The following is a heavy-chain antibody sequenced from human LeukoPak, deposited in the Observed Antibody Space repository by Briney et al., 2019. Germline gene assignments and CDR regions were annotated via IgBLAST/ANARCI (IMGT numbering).Heavy chain of an antibody. Sequence: PSETLSLTCTVSGGSISSNSYYWGWIRQPPGKGLEWIVSIYYSGSTYYNPSLKSRVTISVDTSKNQFSLKLRSVTAADTAVYYCARAGAYCSSTSCLGIWFGPWGQGTLVTVSS. CDR3: ARAGAYCSSTSCLGIWFGP. V-gene: IGHV4-39*01. J-gene: IGHJ5*02. D-gene: IGHD2-2*01. CDR1: GGSISSNSYY. CDR2: IYYSGST.